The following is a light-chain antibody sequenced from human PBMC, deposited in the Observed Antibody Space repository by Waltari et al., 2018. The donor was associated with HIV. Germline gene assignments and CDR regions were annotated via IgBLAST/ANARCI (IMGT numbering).Light chain of an antibody. CDR2: AAS. CDR3: QQANSFPFS. CDR1: QDISNW. V-gene: IGKV1-12*02. Sequence: DIQMTQSPSSVSASVGDTGTITCRASQDISNWLAWYQQKPGKAPNLLIFAASSLQSGVPSRFSGSGSGTDFTLTISSLHPEDFATYYCQQANSFPFSFGPGTKVDIK. J-gene: IGKJ3*01.